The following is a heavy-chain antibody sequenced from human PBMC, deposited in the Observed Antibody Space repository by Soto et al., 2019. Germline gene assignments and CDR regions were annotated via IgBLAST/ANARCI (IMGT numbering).Heavy chain of an antibody. CDR3: ARGPPFLP. Sequence: PSETLSLTCTVSGGSISSGGYSWSWILQPPGKGLEWIGYIYHSGSIYYNPSLKSRVTISVDRSKNQFSLKLSSVTAADTAVYYCARGPPFLPWGQGTLVTVSS. V-gene: IGHV4-30-2*01. CDR2: IYHSGSI. D-gene: IGHD3-3*02. CDR1: GGSISSGGYS. J-gene: IGHJ5*02.